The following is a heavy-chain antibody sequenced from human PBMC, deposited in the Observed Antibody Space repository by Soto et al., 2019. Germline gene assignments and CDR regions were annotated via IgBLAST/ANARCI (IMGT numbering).Heavy chain of an antibody. V-gene: IGHV3-30*18. D-gene: IGHD2-2*01. CDR1: GFTFSSYG. J-gene: IGHJ6*02. CDR2: ISYDGSNK. CDR3: AKEESSSGKDV. Sequence: QVQLVESGGGVVQPGRSLRLSCAASGFTFSSYGMHWVRQAPGKGLEWVAVISYDGSNKYYADSVKGRFTISRDNSKNTVYLQMNSLRGEDQAVYYCAKEESSSGKDVWGQGTTVTVSS.